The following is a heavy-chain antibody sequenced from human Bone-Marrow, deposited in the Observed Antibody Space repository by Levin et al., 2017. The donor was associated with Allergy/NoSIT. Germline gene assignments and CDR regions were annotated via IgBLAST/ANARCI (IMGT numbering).Heavy chain of an antibody. Sequence: GGSLRLSCAASGFTFSSYSMNWVRQAPGKGLEWVSSISRSSSYIFYADSVKGRFTISRDNAKNSLYLQMNSLRAEDTAVFYCARELSGDANDAFNIWGQGTMVTVSS. CDR1: GFTFSSYS. J-gene: IGHJ3*02. V-gene: IGHV3-21*01. CDR2: ISRSSSYI. CDR3: ARELSGDANDAFNI. D-gene: IGHD3-3*01.